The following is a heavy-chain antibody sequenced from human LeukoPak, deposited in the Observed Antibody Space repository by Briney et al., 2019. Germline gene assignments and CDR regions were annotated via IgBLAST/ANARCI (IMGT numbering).Heavy chain of an antibody. Sequence: PGGSLRLPCAASGFTFSSYWMHWVRQAPGKGLVWVSHISSDGSSTTYADSVKGRFTISRDNAKNTLYLQMNSLRAEDTAVYYCASGYSGSYRVVCWGQGTQVTVCS. CDR2: ISSDGSST. J-gene: IGHJ4*02. V-gene: IGHV3-74*01. CDR1: GFTFSSYW. CDR3: ASGYSGSYRVVC. D-gene: IGHD1-26*01.